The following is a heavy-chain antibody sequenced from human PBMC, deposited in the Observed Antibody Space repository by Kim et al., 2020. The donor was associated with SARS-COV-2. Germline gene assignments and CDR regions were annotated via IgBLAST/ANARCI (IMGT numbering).Heavy chain of an antibody. Sequence: TSYAHNFQGRVTMTRDTSTSTVYMELSSLRSEDTAVYYCARVGLGDAFDIWGQGTMVTVSS. D-gene: IGHD3-16*01. CDR3: ARVGLGDAFDI. V-gene: IGHV1-46*01. J-gene: IGHJ3*02. CDR2: T.